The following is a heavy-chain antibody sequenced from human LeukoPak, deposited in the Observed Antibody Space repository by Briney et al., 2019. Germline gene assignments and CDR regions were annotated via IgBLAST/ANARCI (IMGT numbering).Heavy chain of an antibody. Sequence: GASVKVSCKASRGTFSSYAISWVRQAPGQGLEWMGGIIPIFGTANYAQKFQGRVTITADESMSTAYMELSSLRSEDTAVYYCARGLVPTTQPWYMDVWGKGTTVTVSS. J-gene: IGHJ6*03. CDR1: RGTFSSYA. CDR3: ARGLVPTTQPWYMDV. D-gene: IGHD6-13*01. CDR2: IIPIFGTA. V-gene: IGHV1-69*13.